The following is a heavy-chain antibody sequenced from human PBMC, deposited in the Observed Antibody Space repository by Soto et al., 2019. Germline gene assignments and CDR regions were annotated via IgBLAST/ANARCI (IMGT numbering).Heavy chain of an antibody. CDR3: ARSGYSYGPNPLLS. CDR2: IYYSGST. Sequence: QVQLQESGPGLVKPSQTLSLTCTVSGGSISSGGYYWSWIRQHPGKGLEWIGYIYYSGSTYYNPSLQSRVTISVDTSKNPFSLKLSTVTAADTAVYYCARSGYSYGPNPLLSWGQGTLVTVSS. D-gene: IGHD5-18*01. CDR1: GGSISSGGYY. J-gene: IGHJ5*02. V-gene: IGHV4-31*03.